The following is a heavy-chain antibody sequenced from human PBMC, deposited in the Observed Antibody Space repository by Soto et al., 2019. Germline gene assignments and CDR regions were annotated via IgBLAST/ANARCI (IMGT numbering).Heavy chain of an antibody. CDR2: IYYSGST. D-gene: IGHD3-10*01. Sequence: QVQLQESGPGLVKPSETLSLTCSVSGGSINSNYWSWIRQPPGKGLEWIGYIYYSGSTNYNRSLKSRDTITVDTSKNQFSLKLSSVTPEDTDVYFCARTYSGSFGRHAFDIWGEGTMVTFSS. CDR1: GGSINSNY. CDR3: ARTYSGSFGRHAFDI. J-gene: IGHJ3*02. V-gene: IGHV4-59*01.